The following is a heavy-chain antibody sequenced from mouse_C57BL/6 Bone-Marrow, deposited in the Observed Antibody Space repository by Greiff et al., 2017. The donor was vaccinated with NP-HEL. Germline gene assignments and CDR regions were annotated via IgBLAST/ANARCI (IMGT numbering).Heavy chain of an antibody. V-gene: IGHV5-2*01. CDR3: ARHDWTYAMDY. J-gene: IGHJ4*01. Sequence: EVKLMESGGGLVQPGESLKLSCESNEYEFPSHDMSWVRKTPEKRLELVAALNSDGGSTYYPDTMARRFIISRDNTKKTLYLQMSSLRSEDTALYYCARHDWTYAMDYWGQGTSVTVSS. D-gene: IGHD2-13*01. CDR2: LNSDGGST. CDR1: EYEFPSHD.